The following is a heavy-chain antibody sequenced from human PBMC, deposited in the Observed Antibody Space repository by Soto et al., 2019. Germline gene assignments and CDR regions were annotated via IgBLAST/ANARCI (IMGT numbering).Heavy chain of an antibody. V-gene: IGHV3-23*01. CDR1: GFTFSNYA. Sequence: EVQLLESGGDLLQPGGSLRLSCVASGFTFSNYAMTWVRQAPGKGLEWVSVISGSGGSTYYADSVKGRFTISRDTSKNTLYLQMNNLRADDTAVYYCAKGTSYYDSSGFDYWGQGTLVTVSS. D-gene: IGHD3-22*01. CDR3: AKGTSYYDSSGFDY. J-gene: IGHJ4*02. CDR2: ISGSGGST.